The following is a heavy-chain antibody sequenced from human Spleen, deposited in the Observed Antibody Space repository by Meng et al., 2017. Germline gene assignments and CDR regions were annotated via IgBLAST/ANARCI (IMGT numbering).Heavy chain of an antibody. V-gene: IGHV3-7*03. D-gene: IGHD6-19*01. J-gene: IGHJ4*02. CDR1: GFTFSDYW. CDR2: IKEDGSEK. Sequence: GESLKISCAASGFTFSDYWMLWVRQAPGKGLEWVANIKEDGSEKYYVDSLKGRFTISRDNAKKSLYLQMNNLRAEDTAVYYCVSCDGIAVPRGLDWGQGILVTVSS. CDR3: VSCDGIAVPRGLD.